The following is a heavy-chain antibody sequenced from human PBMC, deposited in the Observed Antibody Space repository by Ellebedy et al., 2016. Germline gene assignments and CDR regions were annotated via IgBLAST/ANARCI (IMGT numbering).Heavy chain of an antibody. CDR2: INSDEITT. CDR1: GFTFSSYW. J-gene: IGHJ5*02. D-gene: IGHD1-26*01. CDR3: ARFAIVGGTTT. V-gene: IGHV3-74*01. Sequence: GGSLRLXXAASGFTFSSYWMHWVRQAPGKGLVWVSHINSDEITTNYADSVRGRFTISRDNAKNTLYLQMTSLRSEDTAVYYCARFAIVGGTTTWGQGTLVTVSS.